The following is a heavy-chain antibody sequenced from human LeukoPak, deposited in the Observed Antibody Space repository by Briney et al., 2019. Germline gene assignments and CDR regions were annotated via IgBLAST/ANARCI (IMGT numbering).Heavy chain of an antibody. Sequence: SETLSLTCAVYGGSFSGYYWSWIRQPPGKGLEWIGEINHSGSTNYNPSLKSRVTISVDTSKNQFSLKLSSVTAADTAVYYCARGQSYWNPFDYWGQGTLVTVSS. D-gene: IGHD1-1*01. V-gene: IGHV4-34*01. CDR3: ARGQSYWNPFDY. CDR1: GGSFSGYY. CDR2: INHSGST. J-gene: IGHJ4*02.